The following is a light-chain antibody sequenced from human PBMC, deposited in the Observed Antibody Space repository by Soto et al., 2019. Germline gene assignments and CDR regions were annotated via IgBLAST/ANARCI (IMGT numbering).Light chain of an antibody. CDR3: TSYAGYNNYL. CDR2: EVS. CDR1: SSDVGGYDY. Sequence: QSALTQPPSASGSPGQPVTISCTGTSSDVGGYDYVSWYQQYPGKAPKLLIYEVSKRPSGVPDRLSGSKTGNTASLTVPGIQADDEADYYCTSYAGYNNYLFGTGTKLTVL. J-gene: IGLJ1*01. V-gene: IGLV2-8*01.